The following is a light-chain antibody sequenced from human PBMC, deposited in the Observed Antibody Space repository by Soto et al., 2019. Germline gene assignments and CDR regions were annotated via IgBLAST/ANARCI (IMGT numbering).Light chain of an antibody. V-gene: IGLV2-14*01. CDR2: DVS. J-gene: IGLJ1*01. CDR1: SSDVGGYNY. Sequence: QSVLPQPASVSGSSGQSITISCTGTSSDVGGYNYVSWYQQHPGKAPKLMIYDVSNRPSGVSNRFSGSKSGNTASLTISGLQAEDEADYYCSSYTSSSTLVFGTGTKVTVL. CDR3: SSYTSSSTLV.